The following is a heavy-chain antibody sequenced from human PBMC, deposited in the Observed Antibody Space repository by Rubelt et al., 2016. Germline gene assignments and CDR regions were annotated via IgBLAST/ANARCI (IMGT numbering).Heavy chain of an antibody. D-gene: IGHD3-3*01. Sequence: YIYYSGSTYYNPSLKSRVTISVDTSKNQFSLKLSSVTAADTAVYYCAREGAFWSGYYHYWGQGTLVTVSS. J-gene: IGHJ4*02. CDR2: IYYSGST. V-gene: IGHV4-30-2*04. CDR3: AREGAFWSGYYHY.